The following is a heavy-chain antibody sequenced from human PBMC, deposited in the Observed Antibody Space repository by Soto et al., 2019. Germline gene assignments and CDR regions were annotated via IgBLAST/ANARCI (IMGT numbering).Heavy chain of an antibody. CDR1: GYSFTNYW. D-gene: IGHD5-12*01. CDR2: IDPSDSYT. CDR3: ARQAPXVARDQYYGMDV. V-gene: IGHV5-10-1*01. Sequence: GESLKISCKGSGYSFTNYWITWVRQMPGKGLEWMGRIDPSDSYTNYSPSFQGHVTISVDKSISTAYLQWSSLKASDTAMYYCARQAPXVARDQYYGMDVWGRGTAVPVSS. J-gene: IGHJ6*02.